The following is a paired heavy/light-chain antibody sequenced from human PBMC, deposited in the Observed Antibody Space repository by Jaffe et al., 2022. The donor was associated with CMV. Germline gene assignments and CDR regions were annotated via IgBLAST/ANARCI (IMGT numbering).Heavy chain of an antibody. CDR1: GGTFRNYP. CDR3: ARGNEMGTITSPLDY. CDR2: IIPVFGTT. D-gene: IGHD1-1*01. J-gene: IGHJ4*02. Sequence: QVQLVQSGGEVKKPGSSVKVSCKASGGTFRNYPINWVRQAPGQGLEWLGGIIPVFGTTDYLQKFKDRLTISADESTSTVYMELSSLRSEDTAVYYCARGNEMGTITSPLDYWGQGTLVSVAS. V-gene: IGHV1-69*01.
Light chain of an antibody. CDR1: YIGSRN. J-gene: IGLJ3*02. V-gene: IGLV3-9*01. Sequence: SYELTQPLSVSVALGQAARITCGGSYIGSRNVHWYQQKPGQAPVLVIYRDTNRPSEIPERISGSNSGSTASLTISRAQAGDEADYYCQVWDSSAWVFGGGTKLTVL. CDR3: QVWDSSAWV. CDR2: RDT.